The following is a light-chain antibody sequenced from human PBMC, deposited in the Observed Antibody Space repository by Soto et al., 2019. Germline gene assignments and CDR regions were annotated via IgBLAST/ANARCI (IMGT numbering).Light chain of an antibody. V-gene: IGKV1-5*01. CDR1: QSISNW. CDR3: QQYNSYWT. J-gene: IGKJ1*01. Sequence: DIQMTQSPSTLSPSVGDRVTITCRASQSISNWLAWYQQKPGKAPKILIYDASSLESGVPSRFSGSGSGTEFTLTISSLQPDDFATYYCQQYNSYWTFCQGTKVDIK. CDR2: DAS.